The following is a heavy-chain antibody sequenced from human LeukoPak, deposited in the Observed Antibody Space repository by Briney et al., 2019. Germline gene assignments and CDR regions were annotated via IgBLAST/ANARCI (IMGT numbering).Heavy chain of an antibody. V-gene: IGHV3-21*01. CDR3: ARAYSSSFWFDP. J-gene: IGHJ5*02. CDR2: ISSSSSYI. Sequence: GGSLRLSCAASGFTFSSYSMNWVRQAPGKGLEWASSISSSSSYIYYADSVKGRFTISRDNAKSSLYLQMNSLRAEDTAVYYCARAYSSSFWFDPWGQGTLVTVSS. D-gene: IGHD6-13*01. CDR1: GFTFSSYS.